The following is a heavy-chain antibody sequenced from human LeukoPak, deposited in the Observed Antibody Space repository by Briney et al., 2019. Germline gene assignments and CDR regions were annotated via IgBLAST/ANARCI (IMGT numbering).Heavy chain of an antibody. V-gene: IGHV1-24*01. Sequence: ASVKVSCKVSGYTLTELSMHWVRQAPGKGLDGMGGFDPEDGETIYAQKFQGRVTMTEDTSTDTAYMELSSLRPEDTAVYYCATRVANYYYGMDVWGKGTTVTVSS. CDR2: FDPEDGET. CDR1: GYTLTELS. CDR3: ATRVANYYYGMDV. D-gene: IGHD2-21*01. J-gene: IGHJ6*04.